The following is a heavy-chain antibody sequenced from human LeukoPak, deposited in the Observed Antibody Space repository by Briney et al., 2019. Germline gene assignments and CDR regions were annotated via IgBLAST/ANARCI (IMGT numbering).Heavy chain of an antibody. V-gene: IGHV4-61*02. Sequence: PSETLSLTCTVSGGSISSGGYYWSWIRQPAGKGLEWIGRIYASGSTNYNPSLKSRVTISVDTSKNQFSLKLSSVTAADTAVYYCARDWGKLQNWGQGTLATVSS. CDR3: ARDWGKLQN. CDR1: GGSISSGGYY. CDR2: IYASGST. D-gene: IGHD3-16*01. J-gene: IGHJ4*02.